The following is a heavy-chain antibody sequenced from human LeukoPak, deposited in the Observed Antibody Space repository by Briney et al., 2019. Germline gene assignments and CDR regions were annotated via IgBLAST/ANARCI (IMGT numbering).Heavy chain of an antibody. CDR2: ISGSGGST. J-gene: IGHJ6*03. CDR1: GFTFSSYA. Sequence: GGSLRLSCAASGFTFSSYAMSWVRQAPGKGLEWVSAISGSGGSTYYADSVKGRFTISRDNSKNTLYLQMNSLRTEDTALYYCAKGAVYYYDSSGYYRYYYYYMDVWGKGTTVTVSS. D-gene: IGHD3-22*01. CDR3: AKGAVYYYDSSGYYRYYYYYMDV. V-gene: IGHV3-23*01.